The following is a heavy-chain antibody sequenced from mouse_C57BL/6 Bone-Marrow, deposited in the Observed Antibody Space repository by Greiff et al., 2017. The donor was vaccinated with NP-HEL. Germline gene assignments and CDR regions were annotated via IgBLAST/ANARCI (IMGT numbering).Heavy chain of an antibody. CDR3: AREGIYYYGSRYFDV. Sequence: QVHVKQSGPELVKPGASVKISCKASGYAFSSSWMNWVKQRPGKGLEWIGRIYPGDGDTNYNGKFKGKATLTADKSSSTAYMQLSSLTSEDSAVYFCAREGIYYYGSRYFDVWGTGTTVTVSS. D-gene: IGHD1-1*01. CDR1: GYAFSSSW. CDR2: IYPGDGDT. V-gene: IGHV1-82*01. J-gene: IGHJ1*03.